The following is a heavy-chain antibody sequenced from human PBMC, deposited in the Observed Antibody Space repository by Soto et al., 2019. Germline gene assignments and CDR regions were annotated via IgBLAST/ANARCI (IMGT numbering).Heavy chain of an antibody. V-gene: IGHV3-64D*06. J-gene: IGHJ4*02. CDR1: GFSFSNYA. CDR2: ISSNGGST. CDR3: VKDRYVDY. Sequence: GGSLRLSCSVFGFSFSNYAMHWVRQAPGKGLQYVSSISSNGGSTYYADSVKGRFTISRDNSKNTLYLQMSSLRLEDTAVYYCVKDRYVDYWGQGSLVTVSS.